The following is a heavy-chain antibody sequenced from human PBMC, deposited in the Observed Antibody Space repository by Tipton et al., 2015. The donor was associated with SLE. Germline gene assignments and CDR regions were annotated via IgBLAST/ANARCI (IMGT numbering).Heavy chain of an antibody. CDR1: GDSINRSFYF. D-gene: IGHD6-13*01. J-gene: IGHJ4*02. CDR2: VYYSGNT. Sequence: TLSLTCSVSGDSINRSFYFWGWVRQPPGKGLEWLGSVYYSGNTHDNPSLKSRVSISVDTSKNQFSLRLTSVTAADTAVYYCARSAGYGSSWAHFDYWGQGTLVTVSS. CDR3: ARSAGYGSSWAHFDY. V-gene: IGHV4-39*07.